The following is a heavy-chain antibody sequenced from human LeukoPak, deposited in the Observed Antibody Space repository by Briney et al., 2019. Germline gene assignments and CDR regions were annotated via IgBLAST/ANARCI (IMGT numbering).Heavy chain of an antibody. CDR2: IIPILGIA. V-gene: IGHV1-69*04. CDR3: ARGLTVGGWYDYYGMDV. Sequence: SVKVSCKASGGTFSSYAISWVRQAPGQGLEWMGRIIPILGIANYAQKFQGRVTITADKSTSTVYMELSSLRSEDTAVYYCARGLTVGGWYDYYGMDVWGQGTTVTVSS. J-gene: IGHJ6*02. CDR1: GGTFSSYA. D-gene: IGHD6-19*01.